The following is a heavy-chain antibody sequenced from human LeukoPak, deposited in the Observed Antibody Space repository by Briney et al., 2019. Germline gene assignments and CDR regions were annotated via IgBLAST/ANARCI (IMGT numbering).Heavy chain of an antibody. CDR1: GYTFTAYY. CDR2: INPNSGGT. J-gene: IGHJ4*02. CDR3: ATSSEGGYSYGSDIDY. Sequence: ASVKVSCKASGYTFTAYYMYWLRQAPGQGLECMGRINPNSGGTNYAQKFQGRVTMTRDTSISTAYVELSRLRSDDAAVYYCATSSEGGYSYGSDIDYWGQGTLVTVSS. D-gene: IGHD5-18*01. V-gene: IGHV1-2*06.